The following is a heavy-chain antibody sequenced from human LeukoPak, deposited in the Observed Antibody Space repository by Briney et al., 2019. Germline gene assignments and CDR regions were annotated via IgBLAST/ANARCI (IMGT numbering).Heavy chain of an antibody. CDR3: ARGASFDY. CDR2: VNHSGSI. CDR1: GGSFSGYY. J-gene: IGHJ4*02. V-gene: IGHV4-34*01. Sequence: PSEALSLTCAVYGGSFSGYYWSWIRQPPGKGLEWIGEVNHSGSINYNPSLKSRVTISVDTSKNQFSLKLSSVTAADTAVYYCARGASFDYWGQGTLVTVSS.